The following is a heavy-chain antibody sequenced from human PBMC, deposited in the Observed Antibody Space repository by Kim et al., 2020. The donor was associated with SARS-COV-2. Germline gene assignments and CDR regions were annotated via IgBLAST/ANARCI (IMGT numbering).Heavy chain of an antibody. J-gene: IGHJ4*02. CDR1: GYIFTGYA. D-gene: IGHD3-10*01. CDR2: INVGNGNT. Sequence: ASVEVSCKASGYIFTGYAMHWVRQAPGQRLEWIGWINVGNGNTKYSQKFQGRVTITRDTSATTVYMELSSLSSEDTAVYYCARSPNYNRGPSGVAYWGQGTLVIVSS. CDR3: ARSPNYNRGPSGVAY. V-gene: IGHV1-3*01.